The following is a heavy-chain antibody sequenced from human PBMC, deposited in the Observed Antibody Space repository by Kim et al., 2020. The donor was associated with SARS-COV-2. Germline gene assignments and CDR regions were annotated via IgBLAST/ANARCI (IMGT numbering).Heavy chain of an antibody. J-gene: IGHJ6*02. CDR1: GFTFSSYW. D-gene: IGHD6-6*01. Sequence: GGSLRLSCAASGFTFSSYWMSWVRQAPGKGLEWVANIKQDGSEKYYVDSVKGRFTISRDNAKNSLYLQMNSLRAEDTAVYYCASGSSSYYYYGMDVWGQGTTVTVSS. CDR2: IKQDGSEK. V-gene: IGHV3-7*01. CDR3: ASGSSSYYYYGMDV.